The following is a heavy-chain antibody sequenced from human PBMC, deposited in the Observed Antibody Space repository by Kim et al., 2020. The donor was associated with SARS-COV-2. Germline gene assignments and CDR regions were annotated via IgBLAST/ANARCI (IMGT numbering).Heavy chain of an antibody. J-gene: IGHJ4*02. Sequence: GGSLRLSCAASEFTFSSFTMNWVRQAPGKGLEWVSSISSTPSYIHYADSVKGRFTISRDNSKNSLYLQMNGLRAEDTAVYYCARGYGNHFDSWGQGTL. V-gene: IGHV3-21*01. CDR3: ARGYGNHFDS. CDR2: ISSTPSYI. CDR1: EFTFSSFT. D-gene: IGHD3-10*01.